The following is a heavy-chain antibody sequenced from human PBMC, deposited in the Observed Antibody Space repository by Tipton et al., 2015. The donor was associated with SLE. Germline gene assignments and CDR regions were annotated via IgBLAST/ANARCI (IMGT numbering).Heavy chain of an antibody. CDR1: GGSISSYY. J-gene: IGHJ4*02. D-gene: IGHD3-22*01. V-gene: IGHV4-59*01. CDR2: IYYSGTT. Sequence: TLSLTCTVSGGSISSYYWGWIRQPPGKGLEWIGSIYYSGTTNYNPSFKSRVTISIDTSKTHFSLKLSSVTAADTAVYYCARYDYDSSGYQIFEYWGQGTPVTVSS. CDR3: ARYDYDSSGYQIFEY.